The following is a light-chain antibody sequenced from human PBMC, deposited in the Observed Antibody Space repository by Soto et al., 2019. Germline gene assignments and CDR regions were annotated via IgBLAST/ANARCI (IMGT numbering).Light chain of an antibody. J-gene: IGKJ2*01. Sequence: EIVRTQSPATLSVSPGERATLSCRASQSISSDLSWYQQKPGEAPRLLIYDASTRATGIPARFSGSVSGTEFTLTISSLQSDDLAVYYCQQYKLWYTFAQGAKLEIK. CDR2: DAS. CDR3: QQYKLWYT. V-gene: IGKV3-15*01. CDR1: QSISSD.